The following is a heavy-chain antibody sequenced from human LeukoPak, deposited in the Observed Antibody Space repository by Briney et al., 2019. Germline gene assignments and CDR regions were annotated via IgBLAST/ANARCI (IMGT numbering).Heavy chain of an antibody. CDR3: AKDLVAAAGNYYYYGMDV. D-gene: IGHD6-13*01. CDR1: GFTFSSYG. CDR2: ISYDGSNM. Sequence: GGSLRLSCAASGFTFSSYGMHWVRQAPGKGLEWVAVISYDGSNMYYADSVKGRFTISRDNSKNTHFLQMNSLRAEDTAVYHCAKDLVAAAGNYYYYGMDVWGKGTTVTVSS. J-gene: IGHJ6*04. V-gene: IGHV3-30*18.